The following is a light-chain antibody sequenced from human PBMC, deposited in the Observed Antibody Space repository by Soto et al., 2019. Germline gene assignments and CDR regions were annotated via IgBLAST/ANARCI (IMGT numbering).Light chain of an antibody. Sequence: QSVLTQPPSVSGATGQRVTISCTGCSSNIGAGYDVHWYQQLPGTAPKLLIYGNSNRPSGVPDRFSGSKSGTSASLAITGLQAEDEADHYCQSYDSSLSGYVVFGGGTQLTV. CDR3: QSYDSSLSGYVV. CDR1: SSNIGAGYD. CDR2: GNS. V-gene: IGLV1-40*01. J-gene: IGLJ2*01.